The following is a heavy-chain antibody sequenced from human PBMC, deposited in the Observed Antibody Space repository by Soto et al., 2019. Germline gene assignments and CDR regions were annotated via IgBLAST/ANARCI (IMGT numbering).Heavy chain of an antibody. CDR1: VGSFTSNNW. V-gene: IGHV4-4*02. J-gene: IGHJ4*02. Sequence: SETLSVTCAFSVGSFTSNNWWTWFRQPPGQGLEWIGEIYRTGSTNYNPSLKSRVTISLDKSENQFSLKVTSLTAADTAVYYCASRAPGTSVDYWGQGTLVTVSS. CDR2: IYRTGST. CDR3: ASRAPGTSVDY. D-gene: IGHD1-7*01.